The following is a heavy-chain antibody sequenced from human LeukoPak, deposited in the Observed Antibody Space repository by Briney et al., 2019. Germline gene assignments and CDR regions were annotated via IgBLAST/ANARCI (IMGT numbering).Heavy chain of an antibody. J-gene: IGHJ5*02. CDR2: ISGSGGST. CDR1: GFTFSSYA. CDR3: AKVGSSPSSGYSWFDP. Sequence: HPGGSLRLSCAASGFTFSSYAMSWVRQAPGKGLEWVSAISGSGGSTYYADSVKGRFTISRDNSKNTLYLQMNSLRAEDTAVYYCAKVGSSPSSGYSWFDPWGQGTLVTVSS. D-gene: IGHD3-22*01. V-gene: IGHV3-23*01.